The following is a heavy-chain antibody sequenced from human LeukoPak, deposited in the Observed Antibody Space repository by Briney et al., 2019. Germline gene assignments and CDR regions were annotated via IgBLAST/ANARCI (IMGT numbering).Heavy chain of an antibody. Sequence: RSSETLSLTCAVYGGSFSGYYWSWIRQPPGKGLEWIGEINHSGSTNYNPSLKSRVTISVDTSKNQFSLKLSSVTAADTAVYYCARGDSSGYYLDYWGQGTLVTVSS. J-gene: IGHJ4*02. V-gene: IGHV4-34*01. CDR1: GGSFSGYY. CDR3: ARGDSSGYYLDY. CDR2: INHSGST. D-gene: IGHD3-22*01.